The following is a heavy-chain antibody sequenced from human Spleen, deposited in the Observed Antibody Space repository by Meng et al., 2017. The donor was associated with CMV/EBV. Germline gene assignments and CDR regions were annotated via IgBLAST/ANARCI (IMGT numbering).Heavy chain of an antibody. CDR3: AREGGYSDDYDY. J-gene: IGHJ4*02. D-gene: IGHD5-18*01. CDR2: IIPILGIA. V-gene: IGHV1-69*04. Sequence: SVKVSCKASGGTFSSYTISWVRQAPGQGLEWMGRIIPILGIANYAQKFQGRVTITADKSTSTAYMELSSLRSEDTAVYYCAREGGYSDDYDYWGQGTLVTVSS. CDR1: GGTFSSYT.